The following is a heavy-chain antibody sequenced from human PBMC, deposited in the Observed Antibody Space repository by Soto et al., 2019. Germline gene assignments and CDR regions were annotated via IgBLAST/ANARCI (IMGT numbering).Heavy chain of an antibody. V-gene: IGHV1-8*01. J-gene: IGHJ4*02. CDR2: MNPNSGNT. D-gene: IGHD3-3*01. Sequence: QVQLVQSGAEVKKPGASVKVSCKASGYSFTSYDINWVRQATGQGLEWMGWMNPNSGNTGYAQKFQGRVTMTRNTSISTAYIELSSLRSEDTAVYNCARGRPYYDVWSGYYSYWGQGTLVTVSS. CDR3: ARGRPYYDVWSGYYSY. CDR1: GYSFTSYD.